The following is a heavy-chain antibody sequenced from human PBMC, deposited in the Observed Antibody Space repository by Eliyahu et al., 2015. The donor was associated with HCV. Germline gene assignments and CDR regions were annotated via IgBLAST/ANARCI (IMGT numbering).Heavy chain of an antibody. J-gene: IGHJ4*02. CDR3: ARDRSRDCSSTSCYEFDY. D-gene: IGHD2-2*01. CDR1: GFXFXSXS. V-gene: IGHV3-21*01. Sequence: EVQLVESGGGLVKPGGSLRLSCAASGFXFXSXSXNWVRQAPGKGLEWVSSISSSSSYIYYADSVKGRFTISRDNAKNSLYLQMNSLRAEDTAVYYCARDRSRDCSSTSCYEFDYWGQGTLVTVSS. CDR2: ISSSSSYI.